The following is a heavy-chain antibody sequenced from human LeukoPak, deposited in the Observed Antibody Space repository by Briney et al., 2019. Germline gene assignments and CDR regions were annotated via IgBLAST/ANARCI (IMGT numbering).Heavy chain of an antibody. Sequence: PGGSLRLSCAASGFTFSNAWMSWVRQAPGKGLEWVGRIKSKTDGGITDYAAPVKGRFTISRDDSKNTLYLQMNSLKTEDTAVYYCTHTHYDGSGYYGYWGEGTLVTVSS. CDR1: GFTFSNAW. V-gene: IGHV3-15*01. CDR2: IKSKTDGGIT. CDR3: THTHYDGSGYYGY. J-gene: IGHJ4*02. D-gene: IGHD3-22*01.